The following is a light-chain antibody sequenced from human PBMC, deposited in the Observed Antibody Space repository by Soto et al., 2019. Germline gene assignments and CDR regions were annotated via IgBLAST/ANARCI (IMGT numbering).Light chain of an antibody. Sequence: VMTQSPATLSVSPGERATLSCWASETVATNLAWYRQKPGQAPRLLISGASTRAAGISDRFRGSGSGTEFTLTISSLRSEDSAIYYCQQYFEWPPMTFGQGTKVDI. CDR3: QQYFEWPPMT. CDR2: GAS. CDR1: ETVATN. J-gene: IGKJ1*01. V-gene: IGKV3-15*01.